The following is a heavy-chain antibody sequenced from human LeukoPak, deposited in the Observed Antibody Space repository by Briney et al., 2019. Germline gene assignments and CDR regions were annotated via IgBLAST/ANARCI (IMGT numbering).Heavy chain of an antibody. CDR2: IYYSGST. CDR3: ARQTGSGLFILP. Sequence: SETLSLTCTVSGYSISSGYYWGWIRQPPGKGLEWIGNIYYSGSTYYNPSLESRVTMSLDTSKNQFSLKLSSVTAADTAVYYCARQTGSGLFILPGGQGTLVTVSS. V-gene: IGHV4-38-2*02. D-gene: IGHD3/OR15-3a*01. J-gene: IGHJ4*02. CDR1: GYSISSGYY.